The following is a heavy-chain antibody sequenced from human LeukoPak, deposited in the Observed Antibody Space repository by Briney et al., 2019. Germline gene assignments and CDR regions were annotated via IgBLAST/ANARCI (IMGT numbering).Heavy chain of an antibody. CDR2: INPNSGGT. CDR3: ARFPSSSWYYYYYGMDV. J-gene: IGHJ6*02. Sequence: ASVKVSCKASGYTFTGYYMHWVRQAPGQGLEWMGWINPNSGGTNYAQKFQGRVTMTRNTSISTAYMELSSLRSEDTAVYYCARFPSSSWYYYYYGMDVWGQGTTVTVSS. CDR1: GYTFTGYY. D-gene: IGHD6-13*01. V-gene: IGHV1-2*02.